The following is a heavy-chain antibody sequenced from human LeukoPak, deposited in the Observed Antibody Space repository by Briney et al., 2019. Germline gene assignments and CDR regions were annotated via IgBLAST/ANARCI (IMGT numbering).Heavy chain of an antibody. V-gene: IGHV3-74*01. D-gene: IGHD3-10*01. CDR1: GFTLSSYW. CDR2: INSDGSTT. Sequence: PGGSLRLSCAASGFTLSSYWMHWVRQAPGKGLVWVSRINSDGSTTNYADSVKGRFTISRDNAKNSLYLQMNSLRAEDTAVYYCAREAMVRGPNDYWGQGTLVTVSS. CDR3: AREAMVRGPNDY. J-gene: IGHJ4*02.